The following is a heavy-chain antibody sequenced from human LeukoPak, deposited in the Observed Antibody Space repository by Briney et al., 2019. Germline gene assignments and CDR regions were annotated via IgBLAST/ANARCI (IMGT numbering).Heavy chain of an antibody. V-gene: IGHV3-9*01. D-gene: IGHD6-13*01. CDR2: IGWNSGGI. J-gene: IGHJ4*02. Sequence: PGRSLRLSCAASGFTFDDYAMHWVRQAPGEGLEWVSGIGWNSGGIVYADSVKGRFTISRDNAKNSLYLQMNSLGAEDTALYYCVKVIAAGSVDHWGQGTLVTVSP. CDR1: GFTFDDYA. CDR3: VKVIAAGSVDH.